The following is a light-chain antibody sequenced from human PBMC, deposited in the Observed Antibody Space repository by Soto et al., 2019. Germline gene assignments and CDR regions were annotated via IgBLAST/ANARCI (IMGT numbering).Light chain of an antibody. V-gene: IGLV8-61*01. Sequence: QTVATQEPSFSVSPGGTVTLTCGLSSGSVSTSYYPSWYQQTPGQAPRTLIYSTNTRSSGVPDRFSGSILGNKAALTITGAQADDESDYYCVLYMGSGIWVFGGGTKLTVL. J-gene: IGLJ3*02. CDR3: VLYMGSGIWV. CDR1: SGSVSTSYY. CDR2: STN.